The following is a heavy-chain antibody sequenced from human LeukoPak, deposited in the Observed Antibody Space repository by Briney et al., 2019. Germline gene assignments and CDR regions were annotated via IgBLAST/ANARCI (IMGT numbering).Heavy chain of an antibody. CDR3: ARDCSGGSCRLDY. CDR1: GGSISSGSYY. D-gene: IGHD2-15*01. CDR2: IYTSGST. Sequence: SETLSLTCTVSGGSISSGSYYWSWIRQPAGKGLEWIGRIYTSGSTNYNPSLKSRVTISVDTSKNQFSLKLSSVTAADTAVYYCARDCSGGSCRLDYWGQGTLVTVSS. V-gene: IGHV4-61*02. J-gene: IGHJ4*02.